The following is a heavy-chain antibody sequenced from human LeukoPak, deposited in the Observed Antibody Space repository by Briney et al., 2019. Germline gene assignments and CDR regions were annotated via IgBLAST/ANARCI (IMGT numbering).Heavy chain of an antibody. CDR1: GFTFSSYW. Sequence: PGGSLRLSCAASGFTFSSYWMHWVRQAPGKGLVWVSRISSDGSSTTYADSVKGRFTISRDNAKKSLYLQMNSLGAEDTAVYYCARHLSGITGYTYGRGIDYWGQGTLLTVSS. V-gene: IGHV3-74*01. CDR2: ISSDGSST. CDR3: ARHLSGITGYTYGRGIDY. D-gene: IGHD5-18*01. J-gene: IGHJ4*02.